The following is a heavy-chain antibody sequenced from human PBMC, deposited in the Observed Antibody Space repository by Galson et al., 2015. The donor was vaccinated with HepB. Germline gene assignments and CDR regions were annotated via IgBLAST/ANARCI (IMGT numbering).Heavy chain of an antibody. CDR2: ISAFKGNT. D-gene: IGHD2-15*01. CDR1: GYTFSSFS. V-gene: IGHV1-18*01. Sequence: SVKVSCKASGYTFSSFSISWVRQAPGQGLEWMGWISAFKGNTDYAQKFQGRVTMTTDTSTSTAYMELRSLRSDDTAVYYCARGALVAVVGATQNNWFGPWGQGTLVTVSS. CDR3: ARGALVAVVGATQNNWFGP. J-gene: IGHJ5*02.